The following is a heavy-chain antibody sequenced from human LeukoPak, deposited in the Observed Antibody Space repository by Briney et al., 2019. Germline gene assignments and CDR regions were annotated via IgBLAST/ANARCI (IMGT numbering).Heavy chain of an antibody. J-gene: IGHJ4*02. CDR3: ARGRTWLVRTRKAYYFDY. Sequence: SETLSLTCAVYGVSFSGYYWSWIRQPPGKGLEWIGEINHSGSTNYNPSLKSRVTISVDTSKNQFSLKLSSVTAADTAVYYCARGRTWLVRTRKAYYFDYWGQGTLVTVSS. CDR1: GVSFSGYY. CDR2: INHSGST. V-gene: IGHV4-34*01. D-gene: IGHD6-19*01.